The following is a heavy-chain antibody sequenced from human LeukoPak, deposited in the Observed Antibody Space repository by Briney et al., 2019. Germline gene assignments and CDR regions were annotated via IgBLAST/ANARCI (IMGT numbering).Heavy chain of an antibody. Sequence: PSETLSLTCTVSGDSISSSSYYWGWIRQPPGKGLEWIGSIYYSGSTHYNPSLKTRVTMSVDTSTNQYSLKLSSVTAADTAVYYCAKSTYYYDTFVNAFDIWGQGTTVTVSS. D-gene: IGHD3-22*01. CDR3: AKSTYYYDTFVNAFDI. J-gene: IGHJ3*02. V-gene: IGHV4-39*07. CDR2: IYYSGST. CDR1: GDSISSSSYY.